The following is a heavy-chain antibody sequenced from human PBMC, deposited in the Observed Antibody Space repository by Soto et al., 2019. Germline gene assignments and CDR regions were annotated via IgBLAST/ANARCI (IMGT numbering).Heavy chain of an antibody. V-gene: IGHV1-8*01. J-gene: IGHJ5*02. CDR1: ESTFINYD. CDR2: MNPNSGNT. CDR3: VRMASSGTLNWFDP. D-gene: IGHD1-1*01. Sequence: SAKVSCKASESTFINYDISWVRQATGQGLEWMGWMNPNSGNTGYALKFQGRVSMTRNTSIYTVYLELSSLASDDTAVYYCVRMASSGTLNWFDPWGQGTLVTVSS.